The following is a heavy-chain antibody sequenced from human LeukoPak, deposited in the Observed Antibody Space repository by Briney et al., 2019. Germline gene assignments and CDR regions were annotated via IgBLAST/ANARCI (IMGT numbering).Heavy chain of an antibody. CDR1: GGSISSHY. Sequence: PSETLSLTCTVSGGSISSHYWSWIRQPPGKGLEWIGYIYYSGSTNYNPSLKSRVTISVDTSKNQFSLKLSSVTAADTAVYYCARVARSCSSTSCSGGYYYYYYMDVWGKGTTVTVSS. D-gene: IGHD2-2*01. V-gene: IGHV4-59*11. CDR3: ARVARSCSSTSCSGGYYYYYYMDV. CDR2: IYYSGST. J-gene: IGHJ6*03.